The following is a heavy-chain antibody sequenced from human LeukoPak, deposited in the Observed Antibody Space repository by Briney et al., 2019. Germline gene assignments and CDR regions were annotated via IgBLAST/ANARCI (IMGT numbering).Heavy chain of an antibody. Sequence: GGTLRLSCAASGFIFSSHGMNWVRQAPGKGLEWVSGISPSGDITYYADSVKGRFTISRDNSKNTVYLQMDSLRGEDTAVYYCARCTTGKTFGSLREIKKSREIDYWGQGTLVTVSS. CDR1: GFIFSSHG. V-gene: IGHV3-23*01. D-gene: IGHD1-1*01. J-gene: IGHJ4*02. CDR2: ISPSGDIT. CDR3: ARCTTGKTFGSLREIKKSREIDY.